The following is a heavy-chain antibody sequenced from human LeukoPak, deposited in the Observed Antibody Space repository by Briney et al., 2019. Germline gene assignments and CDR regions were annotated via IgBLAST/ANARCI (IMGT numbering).Heavy chain of an antibody. V-gene: IGHV3-21*01. CDR3: ARVRRHSPSNWYFDL. J-gene: IGHJ2*01. D-gene: IGHD3-3*02. CDR1: GFTFSSYS. Sequence: GGSLRLSCAASGFTFSSYSMNWVRQAPGKGLEWVSSISSSSSYIYYADSVKGRFTISRDNAKNSLYLQMNSLRAEDTAVYYCARVRRHSPSNWYFDLWGRGTLVTVSS. CDR2: ISSSSSYI.